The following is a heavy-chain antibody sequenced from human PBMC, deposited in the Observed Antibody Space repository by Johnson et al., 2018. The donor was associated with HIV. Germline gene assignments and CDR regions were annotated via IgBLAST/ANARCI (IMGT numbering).Heavy chain of an antibody. CDR3: ARDGGIAATDAFDI. J-gene: IGHJ3*02. V-gene: IGHV3-66*01. CDR2: ISSGGDT. Sequence: MLLVESGGGLVQPGGSLRLSCVVSGFTVSSNYITWVRQAPGKGLEWVSVISSGGDTYYADSVKDRFTISRDNSKNTLYLQMNRLRAEDTAVYYCARDGGIAATDAFDIWGQGTMVTVSS. CDR1: GFTVSSNY. D-gene: IGHD6-13*01.